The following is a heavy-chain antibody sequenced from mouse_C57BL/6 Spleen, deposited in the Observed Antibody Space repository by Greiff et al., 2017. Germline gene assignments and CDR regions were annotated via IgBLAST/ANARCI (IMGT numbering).Heavy chain of an antibody. J-gene: IGHJ2*01. V-gene: IGHV1-42*01. CDR1: GYSFTGYY. D-gene: IGHD1-1*01. Sequence: VQLQQSGPELVKPGASVKISCKASGYSFTGYYTNWVKQSPEKSLEWIGEINPSTGGTTYNQKFKAKATLTVDKSSSTAYMQLKSLTSEDSAVYYCAREYYGSTTFFDYWGQGTTLTVSS. CDR3: AREYYGSTTFFDY. CDR2: INPSTGGT.